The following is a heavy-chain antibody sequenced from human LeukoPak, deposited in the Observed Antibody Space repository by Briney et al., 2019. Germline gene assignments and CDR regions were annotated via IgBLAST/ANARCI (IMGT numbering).Heavy chain of an antibody. D-gene: IGHD1-26*01. CDR1: GGSISSYY. J-gene: IGHJ4*02. CDR3: ARGLVGATAHFDY. CDR2: IYYSGST. Sequence: SETLSLTCTVSGGSISSYYWSWIRQPPGKGLEWIGYIYYSGSTNYNPSLKSRVTISVDTSKNQFSLKLSSVTAADTAVYYCARGLVGATAHFDYWGQGTLVTVSS. V-gene: IGHV4-59*01.